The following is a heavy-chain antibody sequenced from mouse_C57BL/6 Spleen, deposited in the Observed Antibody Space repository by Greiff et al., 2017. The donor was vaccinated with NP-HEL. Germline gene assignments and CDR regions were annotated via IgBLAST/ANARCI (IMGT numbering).Heavy chain of an antibody. Sequence: EVMLVESGEGLVKPGGSLKLSCAASGFTFSSYAMSWVRQTPEKRLEWVAYISSGGDYIYYADTVKGRFTISRDNARNTLYLQMSSLKSEDTAMYYCTRGRDGSSFFDYWGQGTTLTVSS. J-gene: IGHJ2*01. CDR1: GFTFSSYA. CDR3: TRGRDGSSFFDY. D-gene: IGHD1-1*01. V-gene: IGHV5-9-1*02. CDR2: ISSGGDYI.